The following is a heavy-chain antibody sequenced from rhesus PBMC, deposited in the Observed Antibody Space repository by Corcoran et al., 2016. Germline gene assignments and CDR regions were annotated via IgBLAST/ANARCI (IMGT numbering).Heavy chain of an antibody. J-gene: IGHJ4*01. V-gene: IGHV4S10*01. CDR1: DGSISDSSR. CDR3: ARTPWGFSRFDY. Sequence: QVQLQESGPGVVRPSETLALTCTVSDGSISDSSRWNWIRQTPEKGLEWMGDTQGTSSHTNYNPSLKSRVTISPDTSKNQFSLKLSSVTAADTAVYYCARTPWGFSRFDYWGQGVLVTVSS. CDR2: TQGTSSHT. D-gene: IGHD7-45*01.